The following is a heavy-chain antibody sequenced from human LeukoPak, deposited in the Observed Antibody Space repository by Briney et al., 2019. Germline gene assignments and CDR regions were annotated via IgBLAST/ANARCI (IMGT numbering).Heavy chain of an antibody. CDR3: ATYGDYSRNEYFQH. CDR2: ISGSGGST. J-gene: IGHJ1*01. Sequence: GGSLRLSCAASGFTFSSYAMSWVRQAPGEGLEWVSAISGSGGSTYYADSVKGRFTISRDNSKNTLYLQMNSLRAEDTAVYYCATYGDYSRNEYFQHWGQGTLVTVSS. V-gene: IGHV3-23*01. D-gene: IGHD4-17*01. CDR1: GFTFSSYA.